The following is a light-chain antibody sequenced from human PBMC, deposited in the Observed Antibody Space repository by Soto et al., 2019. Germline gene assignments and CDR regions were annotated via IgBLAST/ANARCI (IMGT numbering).Light chain of an antibody. Sequence: QSVLTQATCVSGCPGQSITISCTGNHNDIGTYDYVSWYQQHPGRAPRLLIHGVTTRPSGISGRFSASKSGLTASLTISGLQPEDEADYYCSSFTSNRIYVFGPGTKVTVL. J-gene: IGLJ1*01. CDR1: HNDIGTYDY. V-gene: IGLV2-14*03. CDR2: GVT. CDR3: SSFTSNRIYV.